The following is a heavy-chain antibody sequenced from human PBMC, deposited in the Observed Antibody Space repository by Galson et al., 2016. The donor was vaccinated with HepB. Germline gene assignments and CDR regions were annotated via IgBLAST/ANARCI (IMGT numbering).Heavy chain of an antibody. J-gene: IGHJ4*02. D-gene: IGHD1-26*01. CDR2: LNPNSGNT. CDR3: ARTPRGVPSTDY. V-gene: IGHV1-8*01. CDR1: GYTFTSYD. Sequence: SVKVSCKASGYTFTSYDFNWVRQATGQGLEWMGWLNPNSGNTGIIQKSQGRLTMTRDTSISTAYMELSSLTSEDTAIYFCARTPRGVPSTDYWGQGTLVTVSS.